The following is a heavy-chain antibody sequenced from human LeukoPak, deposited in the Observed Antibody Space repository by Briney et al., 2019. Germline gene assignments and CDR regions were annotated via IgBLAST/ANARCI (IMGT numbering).Heavy chain of an antibody. CDR1: GFTFSSYA. CDR3: AKGLSSVWSEQV. D-gene: IGHD2-21*01. J-gene: IGHJ4*02. V-gene: IGHV3-23*01. Sequence: PGGSLRLSCAASGFTFSSYAMSWVRQAPGKGLEWVSAISGSGGSTYYADSVKGRFTISRDNSKNTPYLQMNSLRAEDTAVYYCAKGLSSVWSEQVWGQGTLVTVSS. CDR2: ISGSGGST.